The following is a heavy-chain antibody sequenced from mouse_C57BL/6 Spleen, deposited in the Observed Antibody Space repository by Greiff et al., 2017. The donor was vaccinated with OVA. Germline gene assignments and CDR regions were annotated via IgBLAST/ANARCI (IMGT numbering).Heavy chain of an antibody. CDR3: ARGGDYDVGWFDY. V-gene: IGHV5-17*01. CDR2: ISSGSSTI. D-gene: IGHD2-4*01. CDR1: GFTFSDYG. Sequence: EVKLVESGGGLVKPGGSLKLSCAASGFTFSDYGMHWVRQAPEKGLEWVAYISSGSSTIYYADTVKGRFTISRDNAKNTLFLQMTSLRSEDTAMYYCARGGDYDVGWFDYWGQGTLVTVSA. J-gene: IGHJ3*01.